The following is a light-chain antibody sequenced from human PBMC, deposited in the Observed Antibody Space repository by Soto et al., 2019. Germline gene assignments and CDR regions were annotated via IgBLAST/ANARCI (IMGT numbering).Light chain of an antibody. J-gene: IGLJ3*02. CDR2: SNN. CDR1: SSNIGNNV. V-gene: IGLV1-44*01. Sequence: QSVLTQPPSASGAPGQTVTVSCSGSSSNIGNNVVTWYQQLPGTAPKLLIYSNNQRPSGVPDRFSGSKSGTSASLAISGLQSEDEAHYYCASSDDSLKGSWVFGGGTKLTVL. CDR3: ASSDDSLKGSWV.